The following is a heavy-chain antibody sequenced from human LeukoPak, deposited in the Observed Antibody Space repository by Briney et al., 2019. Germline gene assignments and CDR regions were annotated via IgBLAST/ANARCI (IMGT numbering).Heavy chain of an antibody. J-gene: IGHJ4*02. Sequence: SETLSLTCAVYGGSFSGYYWSWIRQPPGKGLEWIGYIYYSGSTNHNPSLKSRVTISVDTSKNQFSLRLSSVTAADTAVYYCARVTGYVMEDYFDYWGQGTLVTVSS. D-gene: IGHD6-13*01. CDR2: IYYSGST. CDR1: GGSFSGYY. CDR3: ARVTGYVMEDYFDY. V-gene: IGHV4-59*01.